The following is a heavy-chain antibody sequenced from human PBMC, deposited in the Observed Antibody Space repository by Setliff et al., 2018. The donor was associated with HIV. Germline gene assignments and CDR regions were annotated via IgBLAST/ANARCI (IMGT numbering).Heavy chain of an antibody. CDR1: GLTFSTYA. V-gene: IGHV3-23*01. CDR2: ISGSGYP. J-gene: IGHJ3*01. Sequence: GGSLSLSCVASGLTFSTYAINWVRLAPGKELEWVSSISGSGYPYYADSVKGRFTISRDNSKNTLFLQMDSLRAEDTALYYCAKQRYYDVNDGFDVWGQGTMVTVSS. D-gene: IGHD3-3*01. CDR3: AKQRYYDVNDGFDV.